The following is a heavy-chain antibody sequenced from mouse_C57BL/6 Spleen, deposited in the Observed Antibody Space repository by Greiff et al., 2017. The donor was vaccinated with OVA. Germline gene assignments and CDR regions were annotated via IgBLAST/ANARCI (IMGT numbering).Heavy chain of an antibody. CDR3: AREDYYGSSYYFDY. J-gene: IGHJ2*01. V-gene: IGHV1-61*01. CDR1: GYTFTSYW. Sequence: QVQLQQPGAELVRPGSSVKLSCKASGYTFTSYWMDWVKQRPGQGLEWIGNFYPSVGVTPYNKKLKDKATFTVDKSSSSTYMQMRSLTSEDSAVYYCAREDYYGSSYYFDYWGQGTTLTVSS. D-gene: IGHD1-1*01. CDR2: FYPSVGVT.